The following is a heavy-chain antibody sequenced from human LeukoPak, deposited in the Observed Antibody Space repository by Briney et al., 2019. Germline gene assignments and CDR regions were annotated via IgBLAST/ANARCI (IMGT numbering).Heavy chain of an antibody. CDR2: ISWNSGSI. J-gene: IGHJ6*02. V-gene: IGHV3-9*01. CDR3: AKDMEAAAGTIYYYYGMGV. CDR1: GFTFDDYA. D-gene: IGHD6-13*01. Sequence: GGSVRLSCAASGFTFDDYAMHWVRQAPGKGLEGVSGISWNSGSIDYAGSVKGRFTFSRDTAKNSLYLQMHSLRAEDTALYYCAKDMEAAAGTIYYYYGMGVWGQGTTVTVSS.